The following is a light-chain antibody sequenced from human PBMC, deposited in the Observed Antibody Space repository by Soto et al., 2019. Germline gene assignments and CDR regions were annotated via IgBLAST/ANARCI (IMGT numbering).Light chain of an antibody. CDR1: TSNIGNNY. V-gene: IGLV1-51*02. Sequence: QSVLTQPPSVSAAPGQKVTISCSGSTSNIGNNYVSWFQQLPGTAPKLLIYENDKRPSGIPDRFSGSTSGTSGTLGITGPPHGEEGDYYCGTWDSSLSGYVFATGTKVTVL. CDR3: GTWDSSLSGYV. J-gene: IGLJ1*01. CDR2: END.